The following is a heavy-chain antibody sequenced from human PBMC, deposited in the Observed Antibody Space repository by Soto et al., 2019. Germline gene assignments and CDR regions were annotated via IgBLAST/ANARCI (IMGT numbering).Heavy chain of an antibody. CDR3: STDPNGDYIGAFDN. D-gene: IGHD4-17*01. V-gene: IGHV3-23*01. CDR2: STGSGGGT. CDR1: RFSFSNYA. Sequence: EVQLLESGGRFVPPGGSLRLSCAGSRFSFSNYAMTWARQAPGEGLEWVSSSTGSGGGTTYADSVKGRFTISRDNSKNILYLQMDSLRADDTAVYYCSTDPNGDYIGAFDNWGQGTMVTVSS. J-gene: IGHJ3*02.